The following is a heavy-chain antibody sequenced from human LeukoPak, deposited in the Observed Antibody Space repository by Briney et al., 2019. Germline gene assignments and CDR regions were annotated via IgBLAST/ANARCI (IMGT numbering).Heavy chain of an antibody. V-gene: IGHV4-34*01. J-gene: IGHJ4*02. D-gene: IGHD2-2*01. CDR3: ARRVNCSSTSCRATKLDY. CDR2: INHSGST. CDR1: GGSFSGYY. Sequence: SETLSLTCAVYGGSFSGYYWSWIRRPPGKGLEWIGEINHSGSTNYNPSLKSRVTISVDTSKNQFSLKLSSVTAADTAVYYCARRVNCSSTSCRATKLDYWGQGTLVTVSS.